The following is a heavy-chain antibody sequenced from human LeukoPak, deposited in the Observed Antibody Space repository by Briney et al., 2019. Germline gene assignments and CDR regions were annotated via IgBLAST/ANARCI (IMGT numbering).Heavy chain of an antibody. J-gene: IGHJ4*02. D-gene: IGHD4-11*01. CDR3: ARGGRRTVTADY. CDR1: GYTFTSNC. V-gene: IGHV1-2*02. CDR2: INPNSGGT. Sequence: GGSVKVSCQASGYTFTSNCMNWVRQAPGQGLEWVGWINPNSGGTNYAQKFQGRVTMTRDTSISTAYMELSRLRSDDTAVYYCARGGRRTVTADYWGQGTLVTVSS.